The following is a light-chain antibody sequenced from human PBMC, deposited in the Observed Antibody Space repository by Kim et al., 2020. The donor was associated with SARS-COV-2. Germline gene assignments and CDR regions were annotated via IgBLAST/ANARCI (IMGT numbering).Light chain of an antibody. Sequence: SASVGDRVNITCRTSHDINDGLSWYQQKPGQAPTLLVYAASSLQGGVPSRFSGSGSGKDFTLTINSLQAEDVASYYCLQDFTIPYSFGQGTKLEI. V-gene: IGKV1-6*01. CDR1: HDINDG. J-gene: IGKJ2*03. CDR2: AAS. CDR3: LQDFTIPYS.